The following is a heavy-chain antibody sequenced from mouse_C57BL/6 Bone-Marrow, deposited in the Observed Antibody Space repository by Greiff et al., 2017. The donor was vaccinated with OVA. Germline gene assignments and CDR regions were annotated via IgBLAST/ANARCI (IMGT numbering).Heavy chain of an antibody. Sequence: EVKLVESGGGLVQPKGSLKLSCAASGFSFNTYAMNWVRQAPGKGLEWVARIRSKSNNYATYYADSVKDRFTISRDDSESVLYLQMNNLKTEDTAMYYCVRHDVYWYFDVWGTGTTVTVSS. CDR3: VRHDVYWYFDV. V-gene: IGHV10-1*01. CDR2: IRSKSNNYAT. CDR1: GFSFNTYA. D-gene: IGHD2-3*01. J-gene: IGHJ1*03.